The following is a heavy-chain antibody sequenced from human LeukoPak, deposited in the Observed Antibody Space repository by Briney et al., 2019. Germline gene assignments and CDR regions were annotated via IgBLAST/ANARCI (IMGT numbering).Heavy chain of an antibody. CDR3: ARRPGWFDP. CDR2: KKEDGSEK. CDR1: GFTLCSYW. V-gene: IGHV3-7*01. Sequence: VESLRLSCAVSGFTLCSYWMSWVRQAPGKGLEWVTNKKEDGSEKYYVDSVKGRFTISRDNAKNSLYLQMNSLRAEDTAVYYCARRPGWFDPWGQGTLVTVSS. J-gene: IGHJ5*02.